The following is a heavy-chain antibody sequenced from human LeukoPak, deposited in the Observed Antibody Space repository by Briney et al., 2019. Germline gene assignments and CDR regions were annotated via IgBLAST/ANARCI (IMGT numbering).Heavy chain of an antibody. Sequence: SETLSVTSTVPGGSISSYYWSWIRQPPGKGLEWGGYIYYRGSTNYNPSLKSRVTTSVDTSKNQFSLMLSSVTAADTAVYYCARGGYSGYETGYSYGYYYYYYMDVWGKGTTVTISS. CDR1: GGSISSYY. CDR3: ARGGYSGYETGYSYGYYYYYYMDV. J-gene: IGHJ6*03. V-gene: IGHV4-59*01. CDR2: IYYRGST. D-gene: IGHD5-12*01.